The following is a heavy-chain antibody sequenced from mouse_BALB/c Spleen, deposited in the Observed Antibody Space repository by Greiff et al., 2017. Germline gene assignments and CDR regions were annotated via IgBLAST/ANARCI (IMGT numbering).Heavy chain of an antibody. CDR1: GYTFTSYW. CDR2: IYPGDGDT. CDR3: AREGRELFDY. V-gene: IGHV1-87*01. Sequence: QVQLQQSGAELARPGASVKLSCKASGYTFTSYWMQWVKQRPGQGLEWIGAIYPGDGDTRYTQKFKGKATLTADKSSSTAYMQLSSLASEDSAVYYCAREGRELFDYWGQGTTLTVSS. J-gene: IGHJ2*01.